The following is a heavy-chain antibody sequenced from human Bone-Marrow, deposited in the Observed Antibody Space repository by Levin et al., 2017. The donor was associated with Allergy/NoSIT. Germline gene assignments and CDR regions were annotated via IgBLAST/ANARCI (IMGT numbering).Heavy chain of an antibody. CDR1: GGTFSSYT. Sequence: SVKVSCKASGGTFSSYTISWVRQAPGQGLEWMGRIIPILGIANYAQKFQGRVTITADKSTSTAYMELSSLRSEDTAVYYCARDRRDGYNYDQFDYWGQGTLVTVSS. CDR2: IIPILGIA. D-gene: IGHD5-24*01. CDR3: ARDRRDGYNYDQFDY. V-gene: IGHV1-69*04. J-gene: IGHJ4*02.